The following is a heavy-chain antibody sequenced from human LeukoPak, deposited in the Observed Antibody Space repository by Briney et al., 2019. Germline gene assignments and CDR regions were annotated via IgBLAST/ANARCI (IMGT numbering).Heavy chain of an antibody. J-gene: IGHJ4*02. V-gene: IGHV4-34*01. CDR2: INHSGTT. Sequence: PSETLSLTCAVYGGSFSGYYWSWIRQPPGKGLEWIGEINHSGTTNYNPSLKSRVTISLATSKNQFSLKLSSVAAADTAVYYCASSGSGSYYNFHYWGQGTLVTVSS. D-gene: IGHD3-10*01. CDR3: ASSGSGSYYNFHY. CDR1: GGSFSGYY.